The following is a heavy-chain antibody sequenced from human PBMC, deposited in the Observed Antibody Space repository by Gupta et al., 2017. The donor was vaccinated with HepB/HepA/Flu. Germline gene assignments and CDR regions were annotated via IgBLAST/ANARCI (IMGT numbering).Heavy chain of an antibody. V-gene: IGHV3-66*01. CDR3: ARDWLTGDSRGDDY. D-gene: IGHD7-27*01. J-gene: IGHJ4*02. CDR2: IDTGGST. CDR1: GFSVSSYY. Sequence: EVQLVESGGDLVQPGGSLRLSCAASGFSVSSYYMNWVRQAPGRGLEWVSVIDTGGSTYYADSVKGRFTISRDKSKNTLYLQMKSLRAEDTAVYYCARDWLTGDSRGDDYWGQGTLVTVSS.